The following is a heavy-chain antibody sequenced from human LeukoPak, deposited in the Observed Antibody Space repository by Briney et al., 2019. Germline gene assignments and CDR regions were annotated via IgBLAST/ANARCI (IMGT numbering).Heavy chain of an antibody. CDR2: IATNGGSI. CDR3: VKASEYYDY. Sequence: AGSLRLSCSASGFPFISFGRPWVRQAPGKELEYVSSIATNGGSIVYADSVRGRFTISRDNSKNALYLQMSSLRPEDTAVYFCVKASEYYDYWGQGTLVTVSS. D-gene: IGHD3-10*01. V-gene: IGHV3-64D*06. J-gene: IGHJ4*02. CDR1: GFPFISFG.